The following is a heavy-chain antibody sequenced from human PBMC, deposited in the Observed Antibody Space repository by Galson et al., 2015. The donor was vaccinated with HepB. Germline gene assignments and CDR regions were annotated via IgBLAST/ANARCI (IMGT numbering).Heavy chain of an antibody. Sequence: SVKVSCKASGGTFSSYAISWVRQAPGQGLEGMGGIIPIFGTANYAQKFQGRVTITADESTSTAYMELSSLRSEDTAVYYCASRVESSSWYRDYYYYYGMDVWGQGTTVTVSS. J-gene: IGHJ6*02. CDR3: ASRVESSSWYRDYYYYYGMDV. D-gene: IGHD6-13*01. CDR1: GGTFSSYA. V-gene: IGHV1-69*13. CDR2: IIPIFGTA.